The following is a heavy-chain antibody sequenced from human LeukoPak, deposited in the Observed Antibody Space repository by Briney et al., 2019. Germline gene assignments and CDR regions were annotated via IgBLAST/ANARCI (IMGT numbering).Heavy chain of an antibody. CDR3: AKEDYSSSWYALDY. CDR1: GFTFDDYA. Sequence: HSGGSLRLSCAASGFTFDDYAICWVRQGPGKGLEWVSLISGDDGSIYYADSVKGRFTISRDNSKNSLYLQMNSLRTEDTALYYCAKEDYSSSWYALDYWGQGTLVTVSS. CDR2: ISGDDGSI. D-gene: IGHD6-13*01. V-gene: IGHV3-43*02. J-gene: IGHJ4*02.